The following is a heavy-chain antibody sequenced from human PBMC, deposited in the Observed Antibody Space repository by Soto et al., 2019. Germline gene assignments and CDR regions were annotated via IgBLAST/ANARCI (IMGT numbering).Heavy chain of an antibody. CDR2: IYYSGST. CDR3: AGLQSMRLSGLDP. V-gene: IGHV4-30-4*01. D-gene: IGHD3-16*02. CDR1: GGSISSGDYY. J-gene: IGHJ5*02. Sequence: SETLSLTCTVSGGSISSGDYYWSWIRQPPGKGMEWIGYIYYSGSTYYNQSLKSRVTISVDTSKNQFSLKLSSVTAADTAVFYCAGLQSMRLSGLDPWGQGTLVTVSS.